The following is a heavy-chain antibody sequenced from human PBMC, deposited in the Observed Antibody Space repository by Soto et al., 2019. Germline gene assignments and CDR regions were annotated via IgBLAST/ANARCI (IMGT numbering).Heavy chain of an antibody. CDR2: IDTDGNSI. Sequence: EVQLVESGGGLVEPGGSLRLSCAASGFTFSNYWMHWVRQAPGKGLVWVARIDTDGNSINYADFVEGRLRISRDNAKNTLDLQVNSLRAEDTAVYYCARNSPGVYALWVDVWGQGTTVTVS. J-gene: IGHJ6*02. D-gene: IGHD2-8*01. V-gene: IGHV3-74*01. CDR3: ARNSPGVYALWVDV. CDR1: GFTFSNYW.